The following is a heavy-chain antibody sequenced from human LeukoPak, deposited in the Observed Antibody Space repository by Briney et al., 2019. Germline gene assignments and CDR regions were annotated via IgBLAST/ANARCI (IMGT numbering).Heavy chain of an antibody. J-gene: IGHJ4*02. CDR3: AKLWNYYDSSGYPAGY. CDR2: IRYDGSNK. CDR1: GFTFSSYG. D-gene: IGHD3-22*01. V-gene: IGHV3-30*02. Sequence: PGGFLRLSCAASGFTFSSYGMHWVRQAPGKGLEWVAFIRYDGSNKYYADSVKGRFTISRDNSKNTLYLQMNSLRAEDTAVYYCAKLWNYYDSSGYPAGYWGQGTLVTVSS.